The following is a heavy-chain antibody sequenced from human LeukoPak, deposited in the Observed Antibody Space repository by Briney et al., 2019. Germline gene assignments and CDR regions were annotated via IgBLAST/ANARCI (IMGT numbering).Heavy chain of an antibody. CDR3: ATKKTPLYCGGDCYSGLGWSDP. J-gene: IGHJ5*02. V-gene: IGHV1-2*02. CDR2: INPKNGGT. D-gene: IGHD2-21*02. Sequence: AASVKVSCKASGYTFTGYYIHWVRQAPGQGLEWMGWINPKNGGTRFAQKFQGRVTMTRDTSINTAYMELSSLRSDDMAVYYCATKKTPLYCGGDCYSGLGWSDPWGQGTLITVSS. CDR1: GYTFTGYY.